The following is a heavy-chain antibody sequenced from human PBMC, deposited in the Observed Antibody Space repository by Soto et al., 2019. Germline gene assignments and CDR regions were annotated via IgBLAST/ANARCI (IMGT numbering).Heavy chain of an antibody. CDR2: INHSGST. D-gene: IGHD5-12*01. Sequence: PSETLSLTCAVYGGSFSGYDWSWIRQPPGKGLEWIGEINHSGSTNYNPSLKSRVTISVDTSKNQFSLKLSSVTAADTAVYYCARAEYSGYDVYFDYWGQGTLVTVSS. CDR3: ARAEYSGYDVYFDY. J-gene: IGHJ4*02. CDR1: GGSFSGYD. V-gene: IGHV4-34*01.